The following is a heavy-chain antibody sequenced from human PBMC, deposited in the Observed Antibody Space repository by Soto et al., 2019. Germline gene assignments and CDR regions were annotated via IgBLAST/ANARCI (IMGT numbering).Heavy chain of an antibody. CDR3: ARVAKAPVVEFAFDF. CDR1: GYTFTYYG. J-gene: IGHJ3*01. CDR2: ISTHNGYT. Sequence: QVQLVQSGAEVKKPGASVKVSCKASGYTFTYYGISWVRQAPGQGLEWMGWISTHNGYTNYAQKFQNRVTSTTDTSMCTAYMEVRSLRSDDTAVYYCARVAKAPVVEFAFDFWGQGTFVTVSS. D-gene: IGHD2-21*01. V-gene: IGHV1-18*01.